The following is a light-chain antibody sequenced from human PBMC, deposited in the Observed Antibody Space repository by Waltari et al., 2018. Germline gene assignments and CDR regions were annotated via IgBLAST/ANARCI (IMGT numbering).Light chain of an antibody. CDR2: DVT. Sequence: QSALTQPRSVSGSPGQSVTISCTGTSSDVGSYNYVSWYQQYPGKAPKLMIYDVTKRPSGVPDRFAGSKSGNTASLTISWLQAEDEADYHCCSFAGTYYVFGTGTEVTVL. CDR3: CSFAGTYYV. J-gene: IGLJ1*01. V-gene: IGLV2-11*01. CDR1: SSDVGSYNY.